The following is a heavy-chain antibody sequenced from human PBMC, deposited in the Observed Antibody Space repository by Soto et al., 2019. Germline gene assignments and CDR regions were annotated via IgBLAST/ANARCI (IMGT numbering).Heavy chain of an antibody. J-gene: IGHJ6*02. CDR2: ISAYNGNT. CDR3: ARLTKSRKHYGMDV. Sequence: GASVKVSCKASGYTFTSYGISWVRQATGQGLEWMGWISAYNGNTNYAQKLQGRVTMTTDTSTSTAYMELRSLRSDDTAVYYCARLTKSRKHYGMDVWGQGTTVTVSS. V-gene: IGHV1-18*01. CDR1: GYTFTSYG. D-gene: IGHD1-1*01.